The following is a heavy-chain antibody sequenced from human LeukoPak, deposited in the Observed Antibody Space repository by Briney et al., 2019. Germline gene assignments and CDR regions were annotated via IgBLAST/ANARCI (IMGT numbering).Heavy chain of an antibody. V-gene: IGHV3-48*01. Sequence: GGSLRLSCAASGFTFSISSMNWVRQAPGKGLEWASYISSSSSTIYYADSVKGRFTISRDNAKNSLYLQMNSLRAEDTAVYYCARGDGAVAGPDYWGQGTLVTVSS. J-gene: IGHJ4*02. CDR3: ARGDGAVAGPDY. CDR1: GFTFSISS. CDR2: ISSSSSTI. D-gene: IGHD6-19*01.